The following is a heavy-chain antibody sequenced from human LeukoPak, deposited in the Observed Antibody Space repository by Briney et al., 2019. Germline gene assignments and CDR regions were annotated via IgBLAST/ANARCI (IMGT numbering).Heavy chain of an antibody. J-gene: IGHJ4*02. CDR2: IYYSGST. V-gene: IGHV4-39*07. CDR1: GGSITSINYY. Sequence: SETLSLTCTVSGGSITSINYYWGWIRQPPGKGLEWIGSIYYSGSTYHNATLKSRVTMSVDTSNNQFSLKVSSVTAADTAVYYCASHRRIAAAGAYFDFWGQGTLVTVSS. CDR3: ASHRRIAAAGAYFDF. D-gene: IGHD6-13*01.